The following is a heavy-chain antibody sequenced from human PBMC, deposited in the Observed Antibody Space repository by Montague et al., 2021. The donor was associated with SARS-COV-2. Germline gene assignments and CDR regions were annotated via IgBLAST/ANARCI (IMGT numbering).Heavy chain of an antibody. D-gene: IGHD6-13*01. CDR3: ARDAGIAATGLNWFDP. J-gene: IGHJ5*02. CDR1: GGSISSGSYF. Sequence: TLSLTRTVSGGSISSGSYFWSWIRQPAGKGLEWIGRNYTSGSTNYNPSLKSRVTISVDTSKNQFSLKLSSVTAADTAVYYCARDAGIAATGLNWFDPWGQGTLVTVSS. CDR2: NYTSGST. V-gene: IGHV4-61*02.